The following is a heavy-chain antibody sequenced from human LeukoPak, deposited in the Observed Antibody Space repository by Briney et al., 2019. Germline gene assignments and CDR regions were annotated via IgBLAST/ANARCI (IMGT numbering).Heavy chain of an antibody. D-gene: IGHD3-10*01. CDR1: GYIFTHYW. Sequence: GESLKISCQVSGYIFTHYWIGWVRQMPGKALESMGIIYPADSDTTYSPSFQGQVTISADKSISTVYLQWSSLKASDTAMYYCARQSRDGSKTRGYYFDYWGQGTLVTVSS. CDR2: IYPADSDT. CDR3: ARQSRDGSKTRGYYFDY. J-gene: IGHJ4*02. V-gene: IGHV5-51*01.